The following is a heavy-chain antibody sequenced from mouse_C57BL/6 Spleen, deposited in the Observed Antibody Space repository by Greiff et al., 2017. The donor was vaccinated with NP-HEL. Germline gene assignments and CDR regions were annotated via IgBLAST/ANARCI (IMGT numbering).Heavy chain of an antibody. CDR1: GYAFSSYW. CDR3: ARSYYGSSYYAMDY. V-gene: IGHV1-80*01. D-gene: IGHD1-1*01. J-gene: IGHJ4*01. CDR2: IYPGDGDT. Sequence: VNVVESGAELVKPGASVKISCKASGYAFSSYWMNWVKQRPGKGLEWIGQIYPGDGDTNYNGKFKGKATLTADKSSSTAYMQLSSLTSEDSAVYFCARSYYGSSYYAMDYWGQGTSVTVSS.